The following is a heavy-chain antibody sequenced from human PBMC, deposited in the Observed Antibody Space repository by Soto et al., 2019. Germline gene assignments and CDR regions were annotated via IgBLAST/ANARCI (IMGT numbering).Heavy chain of an antibody. V-gene: IGHV3-23*01. CDR3: AKDGSYYDLDY. J-gene: IGHJ4*02. CDR1: GFTFSSYG. CDR2: IFGGGAT. D-gene: IGHD3-10*01. Sequence: GGSLRLSCEASGFTFSSYGMTWVRQAPGKGLEWVSTIFGGGATFYADSVKGRFTISRDNSQNTLYLQMTRLKVDDTAVYYCAKDGSYYDLDYWGQGTQVTVSS.